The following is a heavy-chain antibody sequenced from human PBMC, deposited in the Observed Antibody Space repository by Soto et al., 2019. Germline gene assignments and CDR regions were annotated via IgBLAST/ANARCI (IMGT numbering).Heavy chain of an antibody. D-gene: IGHD6-13*01. CDR2: INAGNGNT. Sequence: ASVKVSCKASGYTFTSYAMQWVRQAPGQRLEWMGWINAGNGNTKYSQKFQGRVTITRDTSASTAYMELSSLRSEDTAVYYCARDRHSSSWLYYYYYGMDVWGQGTTVTVSS. CDR1: GYTFTSYA. CDR3: ARDRHSSSWLYYYYYGMDV. J-gene: IGHJ6*02. V-gene: IGHV1-3*01.